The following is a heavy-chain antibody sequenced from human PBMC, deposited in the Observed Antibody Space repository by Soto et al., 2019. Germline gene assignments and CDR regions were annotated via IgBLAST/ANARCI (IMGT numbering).Heavy chain of an antibody. V-gene: IGHV4-34*01. D-gene: IGHD6-19*01. CDR3: ASLSGWNPDDYFDY. CDR1: GGSFSGYY. CDR2: INHSGST. J-gene: IGHJ4*02. Sequence: SETLSLTCAVYGGSFSGYYWSWIRQPPGKGLEWIGEINHSGSTNYNPSLKSRVTISVDTSKNQFSLKLSSVTAADTAVYYCASLSGWNPDDYFDYWGQGTLVTVSS.